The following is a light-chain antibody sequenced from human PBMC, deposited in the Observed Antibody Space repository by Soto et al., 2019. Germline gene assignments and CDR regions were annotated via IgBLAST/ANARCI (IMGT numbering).Light chain of an antibody. V-gene: IGKV1-39*01. CDR2: AAS. Sequence: DIQMTQSPSSLSASVGDRVTITCRASQNIRNFLNWYQQKPGKAPKLLIDAASSLQSGVPSRFSGSGSGTDFTLTISSLQPEDFATYYCQQSYSMPWTFGQGTKVDVK. CDR3: QQSYSMPWT. J-gene: IGKJ1*01. CDR1: QNIRNF.